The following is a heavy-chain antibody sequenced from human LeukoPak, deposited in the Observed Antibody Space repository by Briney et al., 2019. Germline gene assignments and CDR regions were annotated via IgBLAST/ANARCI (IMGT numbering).Heavy chain of an antibody. CDR2: INPNSGGT. CDR3: ARALTYYYDSSGLIFDY. V-gene: IGHV1-2*02. D-gene: IGHD3-22*01. J-gene: IGHJ4*02. Sequence: ASVKVSCKASGYTFTGYYMHWVRQAPGQGLEWMGWINPNSGGTNYAQKFQGRVTMTRDTSISTAYMELSRLRSDDTAVYYCARALTYYYDSSGLIFDYWGQGTLVTVSS. CDR1: GYTFTGYY.